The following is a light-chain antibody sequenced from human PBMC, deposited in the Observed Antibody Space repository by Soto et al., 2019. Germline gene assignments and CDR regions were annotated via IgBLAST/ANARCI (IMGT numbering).Light chain of an antibody. CDR2: FAS. CDR1: QTVSNY. V-gene: IGKV1-39*01. J-gene: IGKJ2*01. Sequence: DIQMTQSPSSLSASVGDRVTITCRASQTVSNYLNWYQQEPGEAPKLLIFFASTLQSGVPSRFSGSGSGTDFTLTISSLQPEDFAAYYCQQSYSTPHTFGQGTKLEIK. CDR3: QQSYSTPHT.